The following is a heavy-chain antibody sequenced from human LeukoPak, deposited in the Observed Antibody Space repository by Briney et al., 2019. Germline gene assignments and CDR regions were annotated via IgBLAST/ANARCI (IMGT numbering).Heavy chain of an antibody. CDR3: ASYNWDYDADY. J-gene: IGHJ4*02. Sequence: PGGSLRLSCEASGLTFSRDWMGWVRQAPGKGLEWVANIRQDGGETYYGDSVKGRFIISRDNAKNTLYLQMNSLRADDTAVYYCASYNWDYDADYWGEGTLVTVSS. CDR1: GLTFSRDW. CDR2: IRQDGGET. V-gene: IGHV3-7*01. D-gene: IGHD1-7*01.